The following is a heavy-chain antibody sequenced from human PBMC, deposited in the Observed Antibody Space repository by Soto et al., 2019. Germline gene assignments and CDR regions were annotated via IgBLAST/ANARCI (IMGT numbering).Heavy chain of an antibody. CDR3: ARVAVMNTAMIHYYYGMDV. CDR1: GFSFTTYP. CDR2: ISADGRSN. Sequence: GGSLRLSCAASGFSFTTYPMHWVRQAPGKGLEWVAVISADGRSNHFADSVKGRFTISRDNSKNTLSLQMNSLRAEDTAVYYCARVAVMNTAMIHYYYGMDVWGQGTTVTVST. J-gene: IGHJ6*01. D-gene: IGHD5-18*01. V-gene: IGHV3-30*04.